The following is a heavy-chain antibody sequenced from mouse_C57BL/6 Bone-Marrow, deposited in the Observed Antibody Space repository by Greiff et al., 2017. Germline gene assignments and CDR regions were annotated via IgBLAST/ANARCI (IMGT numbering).Heavy chain of an antibody. CDR3: ASGYPLCAY. J-gene: IGHJ3*01. CDR1: GFSLTSYG. Sequence: VKLVESGPGLVAPSQSLSITCTVSGFSLTSYGVDWVRQSPGKGLEWLGVIWGVGSTNYNSALKSRLSISKDNSKSQVFLKMNSLQTDDTAMYYCASGYPLCAYWGQGTLVTVSA. CDR2: IWGVGST. V-gene: IGHV2-6*01.